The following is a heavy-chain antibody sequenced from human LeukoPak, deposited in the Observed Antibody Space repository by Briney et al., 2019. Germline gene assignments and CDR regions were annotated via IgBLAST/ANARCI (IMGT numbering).Heavy chain of an antibody. D-gene: IGHD3-22*01. Sequence: GGSLRLSCAASGFTFSSYGMHWVRQAPGKGLEWVAVISYDGSNKYYADSVKGRFTISRDNAKNSLYLQMNSLRAEDMALYYCAKDYYYDNSGPFDYWGQGTLVTVSS. CDR2: ISYDGSNK. CDR1: GFTFSSYG. J-gene: IGHJ4*02. CDR3: AKDYYYDNSGPFDY. V-gene: IGHV3-30*18.